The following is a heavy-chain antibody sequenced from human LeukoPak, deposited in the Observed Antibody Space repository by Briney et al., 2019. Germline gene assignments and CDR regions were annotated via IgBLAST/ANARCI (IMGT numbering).Heavy chain of an antibody. V-gene: IGHV4-39*01. Sequence: SETLSLTCSVSDDSISRSSYYWGWIRQPPGKGLEWIGTFYYSGFTYYNPSLKNQVTISVDTSKNQFSLKLSSVTAEDTAVYYCARLKVGTTHPDYWGQGTLVTVSS. CDR1: DDSISRSSYY. CDR2: FYYSGFT. J-gene: IGHJ4*02. D-gene: IGHD1-26*01. CDR3: ARLKVGTTHPDY.